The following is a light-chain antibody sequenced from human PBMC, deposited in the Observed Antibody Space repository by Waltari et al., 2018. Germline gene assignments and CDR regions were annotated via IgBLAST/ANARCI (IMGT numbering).Light chain of an antibody. Sequence: DIQMTQSPSSLSASVGDRVTIPCRASQDIRNLLAWYQQKPGKVPDLLIYAASTLRSGAPSRFSGSGSGTEFTLTITSLQPEDVGTYYCQKYNSALLTCGPGTTVDIK. CDR3: QKYNSALLT. CDR2: AAS. CDR1: QDIRNL. J-gene: IGKJ3*01. V-gene: IGKV1-27*01.